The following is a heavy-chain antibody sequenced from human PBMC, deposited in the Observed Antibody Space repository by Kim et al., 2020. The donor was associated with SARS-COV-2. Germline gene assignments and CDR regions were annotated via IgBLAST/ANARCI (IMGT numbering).Heavy chain of an antibody. CDR1: GFTFSTHW. D-gene: IGHD1-1*01. J-gene: IGHJ6*02. CDR2: ISPDGSNT. V-gene: IGHV3-74*01. Sequence: GGSLRLSCAASGFTFSTHWMHWVRQAPGKGLVWVSRISPDGSNTNYADTVKGRFTISRDSATNTLYLEMNSLRAEDTGLYYCALFHQVPVVTTAPVWGQGTTVTVSS. CDR3: ALFHQVPVVTTAPV.